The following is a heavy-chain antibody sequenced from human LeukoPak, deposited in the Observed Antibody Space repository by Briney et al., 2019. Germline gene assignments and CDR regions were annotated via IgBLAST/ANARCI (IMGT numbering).Heavy chain of an antibody. Sequence: GGSLRLSCAASGFTVSSNYMSWVRQAPGKGLEWVSVIYSGGSTYYADSVKGRFTISRDNSKNTLYLQMNSLRAEDTAVYYCARDLILTGYYPYYYYMDVWGKGTTVTISS. CDR2: IYSGGST. CDR1: GFTVSSNY. V-gene: IGHV3-66*01. CDR3: ARDLILTGYYPYYYYMDV. D-gene: IGHD3-9*01. J-gene: IGHJ6*03.